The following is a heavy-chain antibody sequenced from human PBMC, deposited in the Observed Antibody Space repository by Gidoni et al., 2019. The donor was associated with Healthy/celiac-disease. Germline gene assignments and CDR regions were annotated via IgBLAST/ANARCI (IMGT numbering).Heavy chain of an antibody. Sequence: QVQLVESGGGVVQPGRSLRLSCAASGFTFSSYAMHWVRQAPGKGLEWVAVISYDGSNKYYADSVKGRFTISRDNSKNTLYLQMNSVKAKDTAVYYCARDRGYCTGGVCYVFDYWGQGTLGHRLL. CDR3: ARDRGYCTGGVCYVFDY. J-gene: IGHJ4*02. CDR2: ISYDGSNK. D-gene: IGHD2-8*02. V-gene: IGHV3-30-3*01. CDR1: GFTFSSYA.